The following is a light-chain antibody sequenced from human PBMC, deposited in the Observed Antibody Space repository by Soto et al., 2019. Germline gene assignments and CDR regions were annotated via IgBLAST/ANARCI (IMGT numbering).Light chain of an antibody. CDR2: DAS. J-gene: IGKJ2*01. CDR3: QQYHTYSYT. V-gene: IGKV1-5*01. CDR1: QKIHSW. Sequence: DIQMTQSPSTLSASVGDRVTITCRASQKIHSWLAWYQQKPGKAPKLLIYDASTLEGGVSSRFGGSGTGTEFTHTISRLQPDDFATYYCQQYHTYSYTFGQGTKLEIK.